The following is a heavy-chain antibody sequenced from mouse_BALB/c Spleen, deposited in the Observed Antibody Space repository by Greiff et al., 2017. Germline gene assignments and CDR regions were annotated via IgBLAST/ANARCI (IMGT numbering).Heavy chain of an antibody. D-gene: IGHD2-2*01. CDR3: TGGYDESFDY. Sequence: EVHLVESGGGLVQPGGSMKLSCVASGFTFSSYWMSWVRQSPEKGLEWVAEIRLKSDNYATHYAESVKGKFTISRDDSKSRLYLQMNSLRAEDTGIYYCTGGYDESFDYWGQGTTLTVSS. CDR1: GFTFSSYW. V-gene: IGHV6-6*02. CDR2: IRLKSDNYAT. J-gene: IGHJ2*01.